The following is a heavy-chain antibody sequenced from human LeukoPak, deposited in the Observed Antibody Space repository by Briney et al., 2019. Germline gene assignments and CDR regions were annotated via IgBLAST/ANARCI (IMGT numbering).Heavy chain of an antibody. D-gene: IGHD1-1*01. CDR3: ARLGWNDADY. Sequence: PSETLSLTCAVYGGSFSGYYWSWIRQPPGKGLEWIGEINHSGSTNYNPSLKSRVTISVDTSKNQFSLKLSSVTAADTAVYYCARLGWNDADYWGQGTLVTVSS. CDR2: INHSGST. V-gene: IGHV4-34*01. CDR1: GGSFSGYY. J-gene: IGHJ4*02.